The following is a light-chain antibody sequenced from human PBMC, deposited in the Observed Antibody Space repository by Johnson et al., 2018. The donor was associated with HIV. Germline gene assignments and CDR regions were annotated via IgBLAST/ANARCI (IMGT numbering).Light chain of an antibody. CDR2: DNN. CDR1: SSNIGNNY. CDR3: GTWDSSLSAVNYV. V-gene: IGLV1-51*01. J-gene: IGLJ1*01. Sequence: VLTQPPSMSAAPGQRVTISCSGSSSNIGNNYVSWYQQVPGAAPNLLIYDNNRRPSGIPDRFSGSKSGTSATLGITGLQTGDEADYYCGTWDSSLSAVNYVLGTVTKVTVL.